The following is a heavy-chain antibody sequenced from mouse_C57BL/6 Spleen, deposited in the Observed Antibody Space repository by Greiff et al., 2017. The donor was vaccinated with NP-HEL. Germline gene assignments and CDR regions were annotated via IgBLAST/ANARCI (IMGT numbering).Heavy chain of an antibody. V-gene: IGHV6-3*01. CDR2: IRLKSDNYAT. CDR1: GFTFSNYW. Sequence: LQQSGGGLVQPGGSMKLSCVASGFTFSNYWMNWVRQSPEKGLEWVAQIRLKSDNYATHYAESVKGRFTISRDDSKSSVYLQMNNLRAEDTGIYYCTRIYYGNYLAWFAYWGQGTLVTVSA. J-gene: IGHJ3*01. D-gene: IGHD2-1*01. CDR3: TRIYYGNYLAWFAY.